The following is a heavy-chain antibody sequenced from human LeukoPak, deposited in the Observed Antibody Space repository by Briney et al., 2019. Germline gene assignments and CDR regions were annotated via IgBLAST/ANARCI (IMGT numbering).Heavy chain of an antibody. J-gene: IGHJ4*02. CDR1: GFTFDDYG. V-gene: IGHV3-20*04. Sequence: GGSLRLSCAASGFTFDDYGMSWVRQGPGKGLEWVSSINRNGGRTGEADSVKGRFTISRDNAKNSLYLQMNSLRAEDTAVYYCARVFSGSYLNYHHYDYWGQGTLVTVSS. D-gene: IGHD1-26*01. CDR3: ARVFSGSYLNYHHYDY. CDR2: INRNGGRT.